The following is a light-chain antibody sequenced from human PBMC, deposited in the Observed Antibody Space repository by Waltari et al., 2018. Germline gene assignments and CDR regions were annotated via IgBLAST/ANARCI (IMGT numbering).Light chain of an antibody. CDR3: QQRSSWTPHT. J-gene: IGKJ2*01. Sequence: EIVLTQSPATRSLSPGYTATLSCRASQSVGNYLAWYQQKPGQPPRLLIYDASNRATGVPARFRGSGSGTDFTLTISSLEAEDFAVYYCQQRSSWTPHTFGQGARLEIK. CDR1: QSVGNY. CDR2: DAS. V-gene: IGKV3-11*01.